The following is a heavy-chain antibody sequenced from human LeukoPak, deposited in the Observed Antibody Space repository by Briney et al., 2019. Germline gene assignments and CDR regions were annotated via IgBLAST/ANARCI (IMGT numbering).Heavy chain of an antibody. D-gene: IGHD3-22*01. V-gene: IGHV3-21*01. CDR1: GFTFSSYS. Sequence: GGSLRLSCAASGFTFSSYSMNWVRQAPGKGLEWVSFISSSSSYIYYADSVKGRFTISRDNAKNSLYLQMNSLRAEDTAVYYCARDRLEAYYYDSSGHPTDYWGQGTLVTVSS. J-gene: IGHJ4*02. CDR3: ARDRLEAYYYDSSGHPTDY. CDR2: ISSSSSYI.